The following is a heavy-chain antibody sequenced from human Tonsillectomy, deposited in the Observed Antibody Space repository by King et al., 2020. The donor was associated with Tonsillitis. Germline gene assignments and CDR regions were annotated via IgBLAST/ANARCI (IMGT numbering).Heavy chain of an antibody. V-gene: IGHV1-2*02. Sequence: QLVQSGAEVKKPGASVKVSCKASGYTFTGYYMHWVRQAPGQGLEWMGWINPNSGGTNYAQKFQGRFTMTRDTSISTAYMELSRLRSDDTAVYYCARVRGVVVAAHFDYWGQGTLVTVSS. D-gene: IGHD2-15*01. CDR1: GYTFTGYY. J-gene: IGHJ4*02. CDR2: INPNSGGT. CDR3: ARVRGVVVAAHFDY.